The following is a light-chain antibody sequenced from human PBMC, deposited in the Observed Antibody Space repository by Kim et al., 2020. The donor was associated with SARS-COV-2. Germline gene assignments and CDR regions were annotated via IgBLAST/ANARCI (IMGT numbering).Light chain of an antibody. CDR2: LEGSGSY. CDR1: SGHSSYI. CDR3: ETWDSNTPV. J-gene: IGLJ3*02. V-gene: IGLV4-60*03. Sequence: QPVLTESSSASASLGSSVKLTCTLSSGHSSYIIAWHQQQPGKAPRYLMKLEGSGSYNKGSGVPDRFSGSSSGADRYLTISNLQSEDEADYYCETWDSNTPVFGGGTQLTV.